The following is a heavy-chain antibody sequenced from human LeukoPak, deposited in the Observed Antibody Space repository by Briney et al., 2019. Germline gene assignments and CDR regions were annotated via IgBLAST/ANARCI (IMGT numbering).Heavy chain of an antibody. CDR2: ISTSSSCI. CDR1: GFTFSSFS. V-gene: IGHV3-21*01. CDR3: ARGRTQGISRGGY. D-gene: IGHD1-14*01. J-gene: IGHJ4*02. Sequence: GGSRRLSCAASGFTFSSFSMNWVRQAPGKGLEWVSSISTSSSCIYYADSVRGRFTISRDDAKNSLYLQMNSLRVEDTAVYYCARGRTQGISRGGYWGQGTLVTVSS.